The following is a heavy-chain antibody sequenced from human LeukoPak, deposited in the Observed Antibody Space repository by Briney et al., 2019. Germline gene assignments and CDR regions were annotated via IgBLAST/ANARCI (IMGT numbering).Heavy chain of an antibody. CDR2: IDTVGNT. CDR1: GFTFSTYD. CDR3: IRIRTGEHQYGMDV. D-gene: IGHD7-27*01. V-gene: IGHV3-13*01. Sequence: GGSLRLSCAASGFTFSTYDMHWVRQATGKGLECVSAIDTVGNTYYAGSVKGRFTISRENAWNSLYIQMDSLRDGDTAVYYCIRIRTGEHQYGMDVWGQGTTVTVSS. J-gene: IGHJ6*02.